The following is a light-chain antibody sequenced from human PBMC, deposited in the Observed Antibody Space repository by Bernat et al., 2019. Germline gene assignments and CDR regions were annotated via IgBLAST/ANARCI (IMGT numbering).Light chain of an antibody. Sequence: SDELTQPPSVSVSPGQTASITCSGDALSKQYAYWYQQKPGQAPVLVIYKDSERPSGIPERFSGSSSGTNVTLTISGVQAEDEADYYCQSADSSGTYVVFGGGTKLTVL. CDR3: QSADSSGTYVV. V-gene: IGLV3-25*03. J-gene: IGLJ2*01. CDR1: ALSKQY. CDR2: KDS.